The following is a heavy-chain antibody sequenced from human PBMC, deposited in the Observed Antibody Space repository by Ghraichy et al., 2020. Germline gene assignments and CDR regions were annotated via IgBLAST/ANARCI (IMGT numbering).Heavy chain of an antibody. V-gene: IGHV3-48*03. Sequence: GGSLRLSCAASGFTFSSSEMNWVRQAPGKGLEWVSYINSDGSSIYYIESVKGRFSISKDNAKNSLYLQMNSLRVEDPAVYYLAGGLPSSGWPFDYWGQGTLVTVS. CDR1: GFTFSSSE. CDR3: AGGLPSSGWPFDY. J-gene: IGHJ4*02. D-gene: IGHD6-19*01. CDR2: INSDGSSI.